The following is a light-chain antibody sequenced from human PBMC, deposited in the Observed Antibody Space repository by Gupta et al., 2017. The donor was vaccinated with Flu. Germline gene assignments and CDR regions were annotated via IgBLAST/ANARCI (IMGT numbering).Light chain of an antibody. Sequence: GTLSLSPGERATLSCRASQSVSSSYLAWYQHKPGQAPRLLIYGASSRATGIPDRFSGSGSGTDFTLTISRLEPEDFAVYYCQQYGSSSFTFGPGTKVDIK. CDR2: GAS. V-gene: IGKV3-20*01. CDR1: QSVSSSY. CDR3: QQYGSSSFT. J-gene: IGKJ3*01.